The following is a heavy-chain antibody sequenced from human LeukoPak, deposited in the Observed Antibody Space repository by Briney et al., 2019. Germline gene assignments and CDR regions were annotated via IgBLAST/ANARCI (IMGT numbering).Heavy chain of an antibody. V-gene: IGHV3-48*03. CDR2: ISSSGNTI. CDR1: EFTVTRYE. J-gene: IGHJ3*02. CDR3: ARGPSIAARYDAFDI. D-gene: IGHD6-6*01. Sequence: QAGGSLTPSCAPYEFTVTRYELDWVRQAPGKGLGWVSYISSSGNTISYADSVKGRFTISRDNAKTSLYLQVISLRAEDTAVYYCARGPSIAARYDAFDIWGQGTMVTVSS.